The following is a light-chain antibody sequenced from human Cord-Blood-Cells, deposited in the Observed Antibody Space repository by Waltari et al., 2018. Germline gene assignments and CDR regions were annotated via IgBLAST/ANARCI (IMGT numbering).Light chain of an antibody. Sequence: QSALTQPRSVSGSPGQSVTISCTGTSSDVGGYNYVSWYQQHPGKAPKLLIYDVSKCPSGVPDRCSGSKSGNTASLTISGLQAEDESDYYCCSYAGSYTWVFGGGTKLTVL. CDR2: DVS. CDR3: CSYAGSYTWV. J-gene: IGLJ3*02. CDR1: SSDVGGYNY. V-gene: IGLV2-11*01.